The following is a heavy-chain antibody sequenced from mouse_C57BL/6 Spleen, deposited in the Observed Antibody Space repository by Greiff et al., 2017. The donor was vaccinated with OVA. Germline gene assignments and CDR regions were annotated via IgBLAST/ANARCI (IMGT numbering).Heavy chain of an antibody. CDR3: ASPYDGSSPGFAY. CDR1: GFTFSSYT. V-gene: IGHV5-9*04. D-gene: IGHD1-1*01. Sequence: EVQLMESGGGLVKPGGSLKLSCAASGFTFSSYTMSWVRQTPEKRLEWVGTISAGGGNTYYPDSVKGRFTFSRDNAENTLYLQMSRLSSEDTAVYYCASPYDGSSPGFAYWGQGTLVTVSA. CDR2: ISAGGGNT. J-gene: IGHJ3*01.